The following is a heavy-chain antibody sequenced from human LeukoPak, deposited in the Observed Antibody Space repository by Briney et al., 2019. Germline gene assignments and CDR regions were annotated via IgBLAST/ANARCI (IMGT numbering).Heavy chain of an antibody. CDR1: GFIFSSYG. J-gene: IGHJ4*02. Sequence: PGGFLRLSCVASGFIFSSYGMHWVRQAPGKGLEWVAIISNDGSRKYYAHSVEGRFTISRDNSKNTLYLQMDSLRAEDTAVYYCARDRAWNYFDYWGQGTLVTVSS. CDR2: ISNDGSRK. CDR3: ARDRAWNYFDY. V-gene: IGHV3-30*03. D-gene: IGHD3-3*01.